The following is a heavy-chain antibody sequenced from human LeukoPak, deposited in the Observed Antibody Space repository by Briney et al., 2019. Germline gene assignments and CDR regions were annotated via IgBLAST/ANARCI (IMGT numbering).Heavy chain of an antibody. J-gene: IGHJ3*02. Sequence: SETLSLTCTVSGDSINSSYWNWIRQPPGKGLEWIGYIYYSGRTDYKPSLKSRVTISVDTSKPQFSMKLKSVTAADTAAYFCARGRWLPNAFDIWGQGTMVTVFS. D-gene: IGHD5-24*01. V-gene: IGHV4-59*01. CDR1: GDSINSSY. CDR2: IYYSGRT. CDR3: ARGRWLPNAFDI.